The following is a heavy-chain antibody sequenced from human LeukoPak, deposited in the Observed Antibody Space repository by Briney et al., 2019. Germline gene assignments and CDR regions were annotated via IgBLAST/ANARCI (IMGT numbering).Heavy chain of an antibody. CDR1: GGTFISYA. CDR2: IIPIFGTA. V-gene: IGHV1-69*13. J-gene: IGHJ5*02. Sequence: ASAKVSCKASGGTFISYAISWVRQAPGQGLEWMGGIIPIFGTANYAQKFQGRVTITADESTSTAYMELSSLRSEDTAVYYCARDVPLPEGESSCSSTSCSRGWFDPWGQGTLVTVSS. D-gene: IGHD2-2*01. CDR3: ARDVPLPEGESSCSSTSCSRGWFDP.